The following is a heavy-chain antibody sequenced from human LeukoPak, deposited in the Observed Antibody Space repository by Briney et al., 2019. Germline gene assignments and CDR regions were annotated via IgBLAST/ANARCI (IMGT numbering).Heavy chain of an antibody. CDR1: GGSFSNYY. D-gene: IGHD3-22*01. CDR2: IHGSGST. Sequence: SETLSLSCTVSGGSFSNYYWTWIRQPAGKGLECLGRIHGSGSTSYNPSLKSRVTISLDMSKSQFSLKLSSVTAADTAVYYCARELHYYEGSGSRDALHYCDLWGQGTRVTVFS. J-gene: IGHJ4*02. V-gene: IGHV4-4*07. CDR3: ARELHYYEGSGSRDALHYCDL.